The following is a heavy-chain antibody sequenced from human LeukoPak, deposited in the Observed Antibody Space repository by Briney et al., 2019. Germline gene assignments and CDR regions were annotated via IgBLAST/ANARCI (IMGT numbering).Heavy chain of an antibody. D-gene: IGHD3-22*01. CDR2: FDPEDGET. V-gene: IGHV1-24*01. CDR1: GYTLTELS. J-gene: IGHJ4*02. CDR3: ATDTLDGVYYDSSGFFDY. Sequence: ASVKVSCKVSGYTLTELSMHWVRQAPGKGLEWMGGFDPEDGETIYAQKFQGRVTMTEDTSTDTAYMELSSLRSEDTAVYYCATDTLDGVYYDSSGFFDYWGQGTLVTVSS.